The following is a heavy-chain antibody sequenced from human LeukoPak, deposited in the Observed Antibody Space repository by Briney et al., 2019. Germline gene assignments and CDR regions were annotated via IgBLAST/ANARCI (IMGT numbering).Heavy chain of an antibody. Sequence: PGGSLRLSCAASGFTFSSYWMHWVRQAPGRGLVWVSRINSDGSSTSYADSVKGRFTISRDNAKNTLYLQMNSLRAEDTAVYYCARVGGSGYYPDYWGQGTLVTVSS. CDR2: INSDGSST. J-gene: IGHJ4*02. D-gene: IGHD3-22*01. CDR1: GFTFSSYW. V-gene: IGHV3-74*01. CDR3: ARVGGSGYYPDY.